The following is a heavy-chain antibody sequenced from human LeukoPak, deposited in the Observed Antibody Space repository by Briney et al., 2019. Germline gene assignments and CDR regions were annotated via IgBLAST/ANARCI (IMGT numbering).Heavy chain of an antibody. V-gene: IGHV3-23*01. D-gene: IGHD3-10*01. J-gene: IGHJ5*02. CDR2: ISGSGGSP. CDR1: GFTFSSYA. Sequence: GGSLRLSCAASGFTFSSYAMSWVRQAPGKGLEWVSAISGSGGSPYYADSVKGRFTISRDNSKNTLYLQMNSLRAEDTAVYYCAKDALLWFGELNHWFDPWGQGTLVTVSS. CDR3: AKDALLWFGELNHWFDP.